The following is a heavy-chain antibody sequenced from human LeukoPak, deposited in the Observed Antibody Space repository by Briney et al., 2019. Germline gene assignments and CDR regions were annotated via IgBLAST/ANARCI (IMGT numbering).Heavy chain of an antibody. CDR3: ARGRGFGVFGELSP. V-gene: IGHV3-33*01. Sequence: PGGSLRLSCAASGFSFSSYGMHGVRQAPGKGLEWVAVIWYDGSDKYHADSVKGRFSISRGNSKNIMYLQMNSLRAEDTAIYYCARGRGFGVFGELSPWGQGTLVIVSS. CDR1: GFSFSSYG. J-gene: IGHJ5*02. CDR2: IWYDGSDK. D-gene: IGHD3-10*01.